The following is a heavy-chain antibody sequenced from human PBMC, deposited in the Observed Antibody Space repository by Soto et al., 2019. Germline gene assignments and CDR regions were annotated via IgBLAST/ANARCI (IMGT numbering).Heavy chain of an antibody. D-gene: IGHD3-22*01. Sequence: EVQLVESGGGLVQPGRSLRLSCAASGFTFGDYAMHWVRQAPGKGLEWVSGIGGSGRTTYYADSVKGRFTISRDNSNNTLFLQMNSLRAEDTAVYYCAKSRYSDSSGDFYDYWGQGTLVTVSS. CDR2: IGGSGRTT. CDR1: GFTFGDYA. J-gene: IGHJ4*02. V-gene: IGHV3-23*04. CDR3: AKSRYSDSSGDFYDY.